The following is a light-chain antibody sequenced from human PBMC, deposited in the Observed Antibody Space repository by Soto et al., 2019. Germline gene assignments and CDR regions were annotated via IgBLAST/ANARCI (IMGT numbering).Light chain of an antibody. Sequence: EMVLTQSPGTLSLSPGERATLSCRASQRVSSNYVAWYQQKPGQAPRLLIYGASSRAAGIPDSFSGSGSGTDFTLTISRLEPEDFAVYYCQQYGGSPWTFGQGTKVEIK. V-gene: IGKV3-20*01. CDR3: QQYGGSPWT. CDR2: GAS. CDR1: QRVSSNY. J-gene: IGKJ1*01.